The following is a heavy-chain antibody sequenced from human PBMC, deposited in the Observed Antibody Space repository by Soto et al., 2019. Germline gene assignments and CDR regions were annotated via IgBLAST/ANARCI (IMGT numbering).Heavy chain of an antibody. J-gene: IGHJ4*02. Sequence: PGGSLRLACAASGFTFSSYAMSWVRQAPGKGLEWVSGIRGSGDSTYYADSVKGRFTISRDNSKNTLYLNMNSPRAEDTGVYYCEKVRGVWDTSIVGHFDYWGQGALVSVS. CDR2: IRGSGDST. CDR1: GFTFSSYA. D-gene: IGHD5-18*01. V-gene: IGHV3-23*01. CDR3: EKVRGVWDTSIVGHFDY.